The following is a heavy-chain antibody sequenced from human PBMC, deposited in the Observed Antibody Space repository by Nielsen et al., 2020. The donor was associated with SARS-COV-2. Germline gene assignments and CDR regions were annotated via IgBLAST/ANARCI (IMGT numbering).Heavy chain of an antibody. V-gene: IGHV4-34*01. CDR2: INHSGST. D-gene: IGHD2-2*01. CDR3: ARGSVYCSSTSCYSFVYYYYYYMDV. Sequence: RQAPGKGLEWIGEINHSGSTNYNPSLKSRVTISVDTSKNQFSLKLSSVTAADTAVYYCARGSVYCSSTSCYSFVYYYYYYMDVWGKGTTVTVSS. J-gene: IGHJ6*03.